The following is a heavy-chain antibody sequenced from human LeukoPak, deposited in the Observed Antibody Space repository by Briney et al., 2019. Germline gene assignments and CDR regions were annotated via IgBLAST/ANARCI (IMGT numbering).Heavy chain of an antibody. Sequence: GGSLRLSCAASGFTVTNAWMSCVRQAPGKGLEWVSVIYSGGSTYYADSVKGRFTISRDKSKNTLYLQINSLRAEDTAVYYCARGGDRRPFDYWGQGTLVTVSS. D-gene: IGHD2-21*02. CDR1: GFTVTNAW. CDR3: ARGGDRRPFDY. J-gene: IGHJ4*02. V-gene: IGHV3-66*01. CDR2: IYSGGST.